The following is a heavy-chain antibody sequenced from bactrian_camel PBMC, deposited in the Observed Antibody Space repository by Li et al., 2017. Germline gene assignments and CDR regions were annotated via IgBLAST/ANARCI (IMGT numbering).Heavy chain of an antibody. CDR3: AADRVALRTCPLPDVNNY. CDR1: GFIFSSYS. J-gene: IGHJ4*01. Sequence: HVQLVESGGGLVQPGESLRLSCAASGFIFSSYSMYWVRQAPGKGLEWVSTIYSDGSNTYYADSVKGRFTISRDNAKNTLYLQMNSLKPEDTAMYYCAADRVALRTCPLPDVNNYWGQGTQVTVS. CDR2: IYSDGSNT. D-gene: IGHD1*01. V-gene: IGHV3-2*01.